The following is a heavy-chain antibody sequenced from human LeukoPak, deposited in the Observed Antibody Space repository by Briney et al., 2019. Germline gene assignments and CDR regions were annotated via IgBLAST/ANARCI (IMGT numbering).Heavy chain of an antibody. CDR2: ITGSDSST. CDR1: GFTFGSSA. D-gene: IGHD3-22*01. Sequence: GGSLSLSCAASGFTFGSSAMTWVRQGPGKGLEWVSTITGSDSSTYYADSVKGRFTISRDFSKNTVHLQMNSLRVEDTAIYYCAKGPQLFSGYHPDYWGQGTLVTVSS. CDR3: AKGPQLFSGYHPDY. V-gene: IGHV3-23*01. J-gene: IGHJ4*02.